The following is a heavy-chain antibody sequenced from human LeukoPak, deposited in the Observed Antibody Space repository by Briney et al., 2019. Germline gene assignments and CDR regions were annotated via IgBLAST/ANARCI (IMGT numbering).Heavy chain of an antibody. CDR3: ARVDWNDGWFEP. Sequence: SVKVSCKASGGTFSSYAISWVRQAPGQGLEWMGGIIPIFGTANYAQKFQGRVTITADESTSTAYMELSSLRSEDTAVYYCARVDWNDGWFEPWGQGTLVTVSS. D-gene: IGHD1-1*01. CDR1: GGTFSSYA. J-gene: IGHJ5*02. CDR2: IIPIFGTA. V-gene: IGHV1-69*01.